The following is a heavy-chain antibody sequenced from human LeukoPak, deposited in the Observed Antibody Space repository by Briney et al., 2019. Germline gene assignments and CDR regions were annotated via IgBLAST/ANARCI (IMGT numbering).Heavy chain of an antibody. D-gene: IGHD5-24*01. CDR2: IYYSGST. V-gene: IGHV4-59*01. CDR1: GGSISSYY. CDR3: ARDASRSHGYENWFGP. Sequence: SETLSLTCTVSGGSISSYYWSWLRQPPGKGLEWIGYIYYSGSTNYNPSLKSRVTISVDTSKNQFSLKLSSVTAADTAVYYCARDASRSHGYENWFGPWGQGTLVTVSS. J-gene: IGHJ5*02.